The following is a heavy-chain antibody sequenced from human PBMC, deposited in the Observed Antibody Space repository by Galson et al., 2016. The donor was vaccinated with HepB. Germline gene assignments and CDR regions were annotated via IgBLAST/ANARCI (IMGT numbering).Heavy chain of an antibody. J-gene: IGHJ3*01. CDR3: ARGSTTAIVPGTFTF. V-gene: IGHV3-11*01. Sequence: SLRLSCAASGFTFRDHYLSWIRQAPGKGLEWIAYISNTASTIYYADSVKGRFTISRDSAESSVYLQMNGLRAEDTAVYYCARGSTTAIVPGTFTFWGQGTVVTVS. D-gene: IGHD2-2*01. CDR1: GFTFRDHY. CDR2: ISNTASTI.